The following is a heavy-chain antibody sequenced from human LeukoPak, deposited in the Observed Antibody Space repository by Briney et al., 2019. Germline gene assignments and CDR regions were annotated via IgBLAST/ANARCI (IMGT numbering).Heavy chain of an antibody. J-gene: IGHJ4*02. Sequence: GESLNISCKGSGYRFTSYWIGWVRQMPGKGLEWVAIIYPGDSDTRYSPSFQGQVTISADKSISTAYLQWSSLKASDTAMYYCARQAATIPGDFDYWGQGTLVTVSS. CDR3: ARQAATIPGDFDY. CDR1: GYRFTSYW. V-gene: IGHV5-51*01. CDR2: IYPGDSDT. D-gene: IGHD5-24*01.